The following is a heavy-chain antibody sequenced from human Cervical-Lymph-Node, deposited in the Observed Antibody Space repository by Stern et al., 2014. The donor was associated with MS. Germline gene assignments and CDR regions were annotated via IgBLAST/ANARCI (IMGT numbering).Heavy chain of an antibody. CDR3: GRDTCRGGGCYFRY. CDR1: GFIFSNYA. D-gene: IGHD2-15*01. Sequence: MQLVESGGGVVQPGRSFRLSCAASGFIFSNYAMHWVRQAPGKGLDWVAFVSNEGSKQFYADSVKGRFTISRDNANNTLYLQMNSLRPEDTAVYYCGRDTCRGGGCYFRYWGQGILITVSS. CDR2: VSNEGSKQ. V-gene: IGHV3-30-3*01. J-gene: IGHJ4*02.